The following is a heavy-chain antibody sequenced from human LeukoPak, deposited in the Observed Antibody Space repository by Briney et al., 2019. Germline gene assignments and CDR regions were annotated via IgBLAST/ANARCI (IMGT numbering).Heavy chain of an antibody. CDR1: GFTFSSYS. D-gene: IGHD6-6*01. CDR3: ARVSAAPYYYYGMDV. CDR2: ISSSSSTI. J-gene: IGHJ6*02. Sequence: GGSLRLSCAASGFTFSSYSMNWVRQAPGKGLEWVSYISSSSSTIYYADSVKGRFTISRDSAKNSLYLQMNSLRAEDTAVYYCARVSAAPYYYYGMDVWGQGTTVTVSS. V-gene: IGHV3-48*04.